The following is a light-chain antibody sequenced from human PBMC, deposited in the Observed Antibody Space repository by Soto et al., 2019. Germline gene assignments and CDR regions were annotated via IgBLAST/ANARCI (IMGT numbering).Light chain of an antibody. J-gene: IGLJ2*01. CDR1: SSNIGNNY. Sequence: QSVLTQPPSVSAAPGQRVTISCSGSSSNIGNNYVSWYQQFPGTAPKLLIYDNTRRPSGIPDRFSGSKSGTSATLGITGLQTGDEADYYCGTWDSSLSGVVFGGGTQLTVL. CDR2: DNT. V-gene: IGLV1-51*01. CDR3: GTWDSSLSGVV.